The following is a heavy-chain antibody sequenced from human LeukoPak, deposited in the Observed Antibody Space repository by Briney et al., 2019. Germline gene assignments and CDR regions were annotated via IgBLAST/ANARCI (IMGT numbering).Heavy chain of an antibody. Sequence: ASVKVSCKASGYTFTDYYIHWVRQAPGQGLEWMGIINPSGGTTNYAHKFQGRVTMTRDMSTSTVYMELSSLRSEETAVYFCARGLSHIRTVTAGNTDPFGIWGQGTMVTVSS. D-gene: IGHD4-17*01. CDR2: INPSGGTT. CDR1: GYTFTDYY. V-gene: IGHV1-46*01. J-gene: IGHJ3*02. CDR3: ARGLSHIRTVTAGNTDPFGI.